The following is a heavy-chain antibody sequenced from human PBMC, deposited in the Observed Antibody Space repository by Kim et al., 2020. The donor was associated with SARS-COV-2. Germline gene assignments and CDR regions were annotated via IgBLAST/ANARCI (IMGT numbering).Heavy chain of an antibody. CDR2: IYYSGST. V-gene: IGHV4-59*01. J-gene: IGHJ5*02. CDR3: AREPQYSGYAT. Sequence: SETLSLTCTVSGGSISSYYWSWIRQPPGKGLEWIGYIYYSGSTNYNPSLKSRVTISVDTSKNQFSLKLSSVTAADTAVYYCAREPQYSGYATWGQGTLVTVSS. CDR1: GGSISSYY. D-gene: IGHD5-12*01.